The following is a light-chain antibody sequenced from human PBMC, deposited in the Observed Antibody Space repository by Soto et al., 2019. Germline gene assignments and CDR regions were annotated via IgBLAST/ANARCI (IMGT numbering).Light chain of an antibody. CDR3: QQYGSSPPTT. V-gene: IGKV3-20*01. CDR1: QRVSSSY. J-gene: IGKJ4*01. Sequence: PGERATLSCRASQRVSSSYLAWYQQKPGQAPRLLIYGASSRATGIPDRFSGSGSGTDFTLTISRLEPEDFAVYYCQQYGSSPPTTFGGGTKVEIK. CDR2: GAS.